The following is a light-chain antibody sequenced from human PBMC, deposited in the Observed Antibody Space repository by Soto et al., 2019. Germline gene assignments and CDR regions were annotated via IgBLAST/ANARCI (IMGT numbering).Light chain of an antibody. Sequence: QAVLTQPASVSGSPGQSITVSCTGTNTDVGGYNYVSWYQHRPGKAPRRMIYEVRNRLSGVSNRFSGSKSGNTASLTISGLQSEDEADYYCTSYTPTGALVFGRGTKLTVL. CDR2: EVR. CDR1: NTDVGGYNY. V-gene: IGLV2-14*01. CDR3: TSYTPTGALV. J-gene: IGLJ3*02.